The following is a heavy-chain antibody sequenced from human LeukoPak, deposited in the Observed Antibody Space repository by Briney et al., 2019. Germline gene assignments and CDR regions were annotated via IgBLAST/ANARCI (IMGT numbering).Heavy chain of an antibody. J-gene: IGHJ4*02. D-gene: IGHD1-26*01. CDR3: TLTGWELKLGY. CDR1: GFIFSDHY. CDR2: SRNKDNSYTT. Sequence: GGSLRLSCAASGFIFSDHYLDWVRQAPGKGLEWVGRSRNKDNSYTTEYAASVKGRFTISRDDSKKSLYLHLNSLRTEDSAIYYCTLTGWELKLGYWGQGTLVTVSS. V-gene: IGHV3-72*01.